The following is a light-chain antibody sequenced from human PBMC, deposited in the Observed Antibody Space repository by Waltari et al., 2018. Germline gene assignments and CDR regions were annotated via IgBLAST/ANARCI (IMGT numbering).Light chain of an antibody. Sequence: EIVLTQSPGTLSLSPGERATLSCRASQSVTSLSLTWDQQKLGQAPRLLIYGTSSRAPGIPDRFSGSGSGTDFTLTSSRLEPEDFAVYYCQQYDGEVVTFGGGTKVEI. CDR3: QQYDGEVVT. J-gene: IGKJ4*01. V-gene: IGKV3-20*01. CDR1: QSVTSLS. CDR2: GTS.